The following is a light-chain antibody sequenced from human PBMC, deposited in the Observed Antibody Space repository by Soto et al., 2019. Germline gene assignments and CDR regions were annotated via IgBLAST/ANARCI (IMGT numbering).Light chain of an antibody. V-gene: IGLV2-14*03. CDR2: DVN. J-gene: IGLJ1*01. Sequence: QSVLTQPASVSGSPGQSITISCNRTSSDIGAYNFVSWYQQHPGKAPKLMLYDVNIRPSGVSNRFSGSKSGNTASLTISGLQAEDEADYYCSSYTSTMTNVFGSGTKVTVL. CDR3: SSYTSTMTNV. CDR1: SSDIGAYNF.